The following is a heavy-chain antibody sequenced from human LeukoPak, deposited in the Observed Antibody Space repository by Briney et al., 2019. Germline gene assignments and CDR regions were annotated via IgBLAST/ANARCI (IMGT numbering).Heavy chain of an antibody. Sequence: GGSLRLSCAASGFTFSSYSMNWVRQAPGKGLEWVSSISSSSSYIYYADSVKGRFTISRDNAKNSLYLQMNSLRAEDTAVYYCTRYYGSGSPPFDYWGQGNLVTVSS. CDR2: ISSSSSYI. CDR1: GFTFSSYS. D-gene: IGHD3-10*01. CDR3: TRYYGSGSPPFDY. V-gene: IGHV3-21*01. J-gene: IGHJ4*02.